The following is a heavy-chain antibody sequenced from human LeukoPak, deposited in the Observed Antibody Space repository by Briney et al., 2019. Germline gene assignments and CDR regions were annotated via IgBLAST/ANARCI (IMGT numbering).Heavy chain of an antibody. J-gene: IGHJ5*02. D-gene: IGHD3-16*01. V-gene: IGHV4-59*04. Sequence: PSETLSLTCTVSGGFISSYYWSWIRQAPGKGLEWIGEINHFGSTNYSPSLKSRLTMSVDASKKQIFLNLSSVTAADTAVYFCAKLPINRFYYDSTSPWGQGTLVTVSS. CDR1: GGFISSYY. CDR2: INHFGST. CDR3: AKLPINRFYYDSTSP.